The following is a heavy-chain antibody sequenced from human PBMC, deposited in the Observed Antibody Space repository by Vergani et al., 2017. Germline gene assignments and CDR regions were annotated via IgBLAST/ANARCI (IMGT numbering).Heavy chain of an antibody. D-gene: IGHD3-10*01. J-gene: IGHJ6*02. V-gene: IGHV1-69*01. CDR1: GCTFSSYA. CDR3: ARSCYGSGSGSYGMDV. CDR2: IIPIFGTA. Sequence: QVQLVQSGAEVKKPGASVKVSCKASGCTFSSYAISWVRQAPGQGLEWMGGIIPIFGTANYAQKFQGRVPITADESTSTAYMELSSLRSEDTAVYYCARSCYGSGSGSYGMDVWGQGTTVTVSS.